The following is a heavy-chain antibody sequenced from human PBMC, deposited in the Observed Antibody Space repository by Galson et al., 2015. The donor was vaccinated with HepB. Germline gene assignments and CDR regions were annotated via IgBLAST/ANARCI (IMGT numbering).Heavy chain of an antibody. D-gene: IGHD4-11*01. J-gene: IGHJ4*02. CDR3: AKASRDSNYYFDC. V-gene: IGHV3-23*01. Sequence: SLRLSCAASGFTFSSSAMTWVRQAPGQGLEWVSAISGNGGSTFYADSVKGRFTISRGNSKNTLCLQMDSPRAEETAVYYCAKASRDSNYYFDCWGQGTLVTVSS. CDR2: ISGNGGST. CDR1: GFTFSSSA.